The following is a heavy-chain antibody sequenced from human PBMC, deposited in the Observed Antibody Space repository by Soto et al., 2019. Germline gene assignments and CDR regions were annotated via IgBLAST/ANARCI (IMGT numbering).Heavy chain of an antibody. CDR1: GFTFNNYA. D-gene: IGHD5-18*01. CDR2: ISGSGGST. CDR3: AKTVGYSYGLGDFDL. V-gene: IGHV3-23*01. Sequence: GGSLRLSCAASGFTFNNYAMGWVRRAPGKGLEWVSAISGSGGSTYFADSVKGRFTITRDNSKNTLNLQMNSLRAEDTAVYYCAKTVGYSYGLGDFDLWGRGTLVTVSS. J-gene: IGHJ2*01.